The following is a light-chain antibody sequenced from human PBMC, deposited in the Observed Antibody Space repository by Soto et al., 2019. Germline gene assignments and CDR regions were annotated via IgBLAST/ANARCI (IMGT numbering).Light chain of an antibody. CDR2: DVT. V-gene: IGLV2-14*01. Sequence: QSALTQPAFVSGSTGQSITISCTGANSDIGGYNFVSWYQQHPGKVPKLMIYDVTNRPSGVSNRFSGSKSGNTASLTISGLQAEDAADYYCSSYTSSSTLVFGTGTQLTVL. CDR1: NSDIGGYNF. J-gene: IGLJ1*01. CDR3: SSYTSSSTLV.